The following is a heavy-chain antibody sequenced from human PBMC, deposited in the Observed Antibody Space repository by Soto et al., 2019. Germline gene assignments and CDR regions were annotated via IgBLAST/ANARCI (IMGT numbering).Heavy chain of an antibody. CDR2: ISGSGGST. J-gene: IGHJ3*02. Sequence: GGSLRLSFAASGFTFSSYAMSWVRQAPGKGLEWVAAISGSGGSTYYADSVKGRFTIYRDNSKNTLYLQMNSLRAEDTAVYYCAKDSGSYLTEPDIWGQGTMVTVSS. CDR1: GFTFSSYA. D-gene: IGHD1-26*01. V-gene: IGHV3-23*01. CDR3: AKDSGSYLTEPDI.